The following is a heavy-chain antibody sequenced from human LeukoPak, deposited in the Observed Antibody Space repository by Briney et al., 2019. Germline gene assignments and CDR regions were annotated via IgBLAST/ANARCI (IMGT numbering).Heavy chain of an antibody. CDR2: INHSGST. J-gene: IGHJ6*02. Sequence: SETLSLTCAVYGGSFSGYYWSWIRQPPGKGLEWIGEINHSGSTNYNPSLKCRVTISVDTSKNQFSLKLSSVTAADTAVYYCASGVLGYCSSTSCYKPGVYYYYYGMDVWGQGTTVTVSS. CDR1: GGSFSGYY. D-gene: IGHD2-2*02. CDR3: ASGVLGYCSSTSCYKPGVYYYYYGMDV. V-gene: IGHV4-34*01.